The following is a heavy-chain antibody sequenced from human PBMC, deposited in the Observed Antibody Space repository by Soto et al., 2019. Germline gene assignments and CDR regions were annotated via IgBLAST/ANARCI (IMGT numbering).Heavy chain of an antibody. CDR3: AREANGDYDSFYYYYGMDV. V-gene: IGHV3-33*01. Sequence: QVQLVESGGGVVQPGRSLRLSCAASGFTFSSYGMHWVRQAPGKGLEWVAVIWYDGSNKYYADSVKGRFTISRDNSKNTLYLQMTSLRAEDTAVYYCAREANGDYDSFYYYYGMDVWGQGTTVTVSS. D-gene: IGHD4-17*01. CDR1: GFTFSSYG. CDR2: IWYDGSNK. J-gene: IGHJ6*02.